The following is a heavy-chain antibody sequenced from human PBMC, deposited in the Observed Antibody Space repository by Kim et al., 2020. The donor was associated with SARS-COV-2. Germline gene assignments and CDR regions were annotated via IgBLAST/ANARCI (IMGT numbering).Heavy chain of an antibody. CDR3: GRNGVYLDV. CDR1: GASINNNY. J-gene: IGHJ6*03. Sequence: SETLSLTCTVSGASINNNYWTWIRQSPEKGLEWIGYNHSTGTNEYNPSLEGRVTLEIDTSRNQFSLTLRSVTAADTSMYFCGRNGVYLDVWGKGTTVTVSS. CDR2: NHSTGTN. V-gene: IGHV4-59*08. D-gene: IGHD2-8*01.